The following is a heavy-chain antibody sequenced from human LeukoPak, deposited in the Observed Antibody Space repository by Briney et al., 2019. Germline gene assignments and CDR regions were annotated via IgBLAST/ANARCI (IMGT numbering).Heavy chain of an antibody. CDR1: GYTLTELS. V-gene: IGHV1-24*01. CDR3: ATAGFFGTRSYFDY. CDR2: FDPEDGET. J-gene: IGHJ4*02. Sequence: SVKVSCKVSGYTLTELSMHWVRQAPGKGPEWMGGFDPEDGETIYAQKFQGRVTMTEDTSTDTAYMELSSLRSEDTAVYYCATAGFFGTRSYFDYWGQGTLVTVSS. D-gene: IGHD1-7*01.